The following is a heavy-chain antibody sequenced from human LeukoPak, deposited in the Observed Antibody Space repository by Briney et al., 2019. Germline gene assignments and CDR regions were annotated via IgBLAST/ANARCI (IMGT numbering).Heavy chain of an antibody. V-gene: IGHV3-23*01. Sequence: GGSLRLSCAGSGFPFSSCAMSWVPQAPGQGLEWVSVISDSGDYTSYADSVRGRFTISRDNSRNTLYLQMISLRPEDTAVYYCAKDTSIGKYCTNGVCSPFDYWGQGTLVTVSS. CDR2: ISDSGDYT. CDR3: AKDTSIGKYCTNGVCSPFDY. D-gene: IGHD2-8*01. J-gene: IGHJ4*02. CDR1: GFPFSSCA.